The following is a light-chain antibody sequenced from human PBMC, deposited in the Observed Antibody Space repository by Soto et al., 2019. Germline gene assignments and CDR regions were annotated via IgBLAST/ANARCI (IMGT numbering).Light chain of an antibody. CDR2: SSN. CDR1: SSNIGSNT. CDR3: AAWDDSLNGLV. Sequence: QSVLTQPPSASGTPGQRVTISCSGSSSNIGSNTVNWYQQLPGTAPKLLIYSSNQRPSGVPDRFSGSKSGTSDSLAISGLQSEDEADYYCAAWDDSLNGLVFGGGTKLTVL. J-gene: IGLJ3*02. V-gene: IGLV1-44*01.